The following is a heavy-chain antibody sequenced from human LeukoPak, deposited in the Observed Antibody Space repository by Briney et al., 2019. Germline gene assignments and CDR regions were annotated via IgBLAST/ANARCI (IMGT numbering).Heavy chain of an antibody. J-gene: IGHJ3*02. CDR1: GYTLTDYY. D-gene: IGHD2-15*01. Sequence: GASVKVPCKASGYTLTDYYMHWVRQAPGQGLEWMGWINPNSGGTNYAQKFQGRVTMTRDTSISTAYMELSRLRSDDTAVYYCARVGVAAIFSAFDIWGQGTMVTVSS. CDR2: INPNSGGT. V-gene: IGHV1-2*02. CDR3: ARVGVAAIFSAFDI.